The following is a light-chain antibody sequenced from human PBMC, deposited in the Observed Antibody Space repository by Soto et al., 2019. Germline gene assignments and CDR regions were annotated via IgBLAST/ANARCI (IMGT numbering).Light chain of an antibody. Sequence: ETVLTQSPATLSLSPGERATLSCRASQSVSRFFAWYQQKPGQAPRLLIYGVSNRATGVPARFSVSGSGTDFTLSISSLEPEDSAVYYCQQRFTWPLTFGGGTKVEIK. V-gene: IGKV3-11*01. CDR3: QQRFTWPLT. CDR2: GVS. J-gene: IGKJ4*01. CDR1: QSVSRF.